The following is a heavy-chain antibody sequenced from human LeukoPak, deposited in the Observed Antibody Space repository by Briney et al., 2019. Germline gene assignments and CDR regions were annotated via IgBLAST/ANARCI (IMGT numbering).Heavy chain of an antibody. D-gene: IGHD5-18*01. J-gene: IGHJ4*02. CDR3: ARGPGLAMGKGYFDY. CDR1: GFTFSNYA. CDR2: TSHNEGNK. Sequence: GGSLRLSCAASGFTFSNYAVHWVRQARAKGLEWVAATSHNEGNKYYADSVKGRFTISRDNSKNTLYLEVNSLRTDDTAVYYCARGPGLAMGKGYFDYCGQGTLVTVSS. V-gene: IGHV3-30-3*01.